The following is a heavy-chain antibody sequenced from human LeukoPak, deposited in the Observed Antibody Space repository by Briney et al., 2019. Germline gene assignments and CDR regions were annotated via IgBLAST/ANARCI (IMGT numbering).Heavy chain of an antibody. J-gene: IGHJ4*02. CDR3: ARDRSSGWFPY. CDR2: INPSGGST. D-gene: IGHD6-19*01. Sequence: GASVKVSCKASGYTFTSYYMHWVRQAPGQGLEWMGIINPSGGSTSYAQKFQGRVTMTRDTSTSTVYMELSSLRAEDTAVYYCARDRSSGWFPYWGQGTLVTVSS. CDR1: GYTFTSYY. V-gene: IGHV1-46*01.